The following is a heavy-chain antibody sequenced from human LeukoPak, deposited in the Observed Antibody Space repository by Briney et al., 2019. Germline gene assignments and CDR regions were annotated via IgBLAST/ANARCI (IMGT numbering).Heavy chain of an antibody. CDR3: AKNGQSGFSFDP. CDR2: IYYSGST. V-gene: IGHV4-59*12. J-gene: IGHJ5*02. Sequence: PSETLSLTCTVSGGSISSYYWSWIRQPPGKGLEWIGYIYYSGSTSYNPSLKSRVTISVDTSKNQFSLKVKSVIAADTAVYYCAKNGQSGFSFDPWGQGTLVTVSS. D-gene: IGHD3-3*01. CDR1: GGSISSYY.